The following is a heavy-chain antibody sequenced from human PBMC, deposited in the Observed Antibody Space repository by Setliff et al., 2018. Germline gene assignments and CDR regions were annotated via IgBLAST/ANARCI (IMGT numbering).Heavy chain of an antibody. J-gene: IGHJ6*02. Sequence: GASVKVSCKASGYTFTGYYMHWVRQAPGQGLEWMGWINPXCGGTNXXQKFKGRDTMTRDTSISTAYMELSRLISDDTAVYYCARSDSVGMDVWGQGTTVTVSS. CDR3: ARSDSVGMDV. V-gene: IGHV1-2*02. D-gene: IGHD2-15*01. CDR2: INPXCGGT. CDR1: GYTFTGYY.